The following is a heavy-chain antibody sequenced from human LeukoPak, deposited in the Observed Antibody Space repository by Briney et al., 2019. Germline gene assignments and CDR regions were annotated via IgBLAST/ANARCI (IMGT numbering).Heavy chain of an antibody. CDR2: INHSGST. V-gene: IGHV4-34*01. J-gene: IGHJ3*02. CDR1: GGSFSGYY. Sequence: PSETLSLTCAVYGGSFSGYYWSWIRQPPGKGLEWIGEINHSGSTNYNPSLKSRVTISVDTSKNQFSLKLSSVTAADTAVYYCARSRPVANMTKSNDIWGQGTMVTVSS. D-gene: IGHD2-15*01. CDR3: ARSRPVANMTKSNDI.